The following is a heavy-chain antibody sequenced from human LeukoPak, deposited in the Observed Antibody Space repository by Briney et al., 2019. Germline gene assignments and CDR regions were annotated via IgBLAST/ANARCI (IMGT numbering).Heavy chain of an antibody. CDR1: GGSFSSGGYS. J-gene: IGHJ6*03. CDR3: ASTGYGSGSHDYYYYMDV. CDR2: IYYSGST. D-gene: IGHD3-10*01. Sequence: PSQTLSLTCAVSGGSFSSGGYSWSWIRQPPGKGLGWIGYIYYSGSTYYNPSLKSRVTISVDTSKNQFSLKLSSVTAADTAVYYCASTGYGSGSHDYYYYMDVWGKGTTVTVSS. V-gene: IGHV4-30-4*07.